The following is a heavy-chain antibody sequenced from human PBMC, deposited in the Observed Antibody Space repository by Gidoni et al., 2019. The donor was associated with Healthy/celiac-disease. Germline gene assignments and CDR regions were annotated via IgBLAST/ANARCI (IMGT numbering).Heavy chain of an antibody. CDR2: ISWNSGSI. CDR3: AKTGARMITFGGVIVN. CDR1: GFTFDDYA. V-gene: IGHV3-9*01. J-gene: IGHJ4*02. Sequence: EVQLVESGGGLVQPGRSLRLSCAASGFTFDDYAMHWVRQAPGKGLEWVSGISWNSGSIGYADSVKGRFTISRDNAKNSLYLQMNSLRAEDTALYYCAKTGARMITFGGVIVNWGQGTLVTVSS. D-gene: IGHD3-16*02.